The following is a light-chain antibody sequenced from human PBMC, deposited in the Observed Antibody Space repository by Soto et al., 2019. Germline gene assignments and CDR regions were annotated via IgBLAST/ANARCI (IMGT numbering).Light chain of an antibody. J-gene: IGKJ5*01. CDR1: QSVSSN. V-gene: IGKV3D-15*01. Sequence: EIVMTQSPATLSVSPGERATLSCRASQSVSSNLAWYQQKPGQAPRLLIYGASIRATGIPARFSGSGSGTEFTLTISSLQSEDFAVYYCPQYNNWPPITFGQGTRLEIK. CDR2: GAS. CDR3: PQYNNWPPIT.